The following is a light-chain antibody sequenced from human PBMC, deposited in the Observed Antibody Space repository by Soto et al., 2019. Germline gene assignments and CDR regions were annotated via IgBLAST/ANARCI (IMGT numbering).Light chain of an antibody. Sequence: VLTQPPSASGTPGQRVTISCSGSSSNIGSNTVNWYQQLPGTAPKLLIYGNNERPSGVPDRFSGSKSGTSGSLAISGLQSEDEADYYCASWDDTLNVSVFGGGTQLTVL. CDR2: GNN. J-gene: IGLJ7*01. CDR3: ASWDDTLNVSV. CDR1: SSNIGSNT. V-gene: IGLV1-44*01.